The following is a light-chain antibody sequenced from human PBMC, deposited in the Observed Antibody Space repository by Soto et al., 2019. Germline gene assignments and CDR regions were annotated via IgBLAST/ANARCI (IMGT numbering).Light chain of an antibody. Sequence: QSALTQPASVSGSPGQSITISCTGTSSDVGGYNYVSWYQQHPGKAPKLMIYDVSNRPSGVSNRFSGSKSGNTASLTISGLQPEDEADYYCSSYTSSSTHWVFGGGTKVTVL. CDR1: SSDVGGYNY. V-gene: IGLV2-14*01. J-gene: IGLJ3*02. CDR3: SSYTSSSTHWV. CDR2: DVS.